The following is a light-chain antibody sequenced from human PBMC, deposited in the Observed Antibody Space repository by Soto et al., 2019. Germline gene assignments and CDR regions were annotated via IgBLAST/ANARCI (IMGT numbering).Light chain of an antibody. CDR3: SSYTSRSTLVV. Sequence: QSALTQPASVSGSPGQSITISCTGTSSDVGDYNYVSWYQQDPGKAPKLMIYDVSNRPSGVSNRFSGSKSGNTASLTISGLQAEDESDYYCSSYTSRSTLVVFGGGTQLTVL. J-gene: IGLJ2*01. CDR2: DVS. V-gene: IGLV2-14*01. CDR1: SSDVGDYNY.